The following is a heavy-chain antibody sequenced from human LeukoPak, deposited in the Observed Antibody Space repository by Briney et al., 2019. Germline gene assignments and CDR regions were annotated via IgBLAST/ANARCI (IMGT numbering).Heavy chain of an antibody. CDR3: ARQFYDYVWGSYRSNWFDP. CDR2: INPSGGST. D-gene: IGHD3-16*02. J-gene: IGHJ5*02. V-gene: IGHV1-46*01. CDR1: GYTFTSYY. Sequence: ASVKVSCKASGYTFTSYYMHWVRQAPGQGLERMGIINPSGGSTSYAQKFQGRVTMTRDTSTSTVYMELSSLRSEDTAVYYCARQFYDYVWGSYRSNWFDPWGQGTPVTVSS.